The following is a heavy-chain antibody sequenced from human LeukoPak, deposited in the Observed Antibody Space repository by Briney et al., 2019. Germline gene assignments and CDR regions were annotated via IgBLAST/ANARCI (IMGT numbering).Heavy chain of an antibody. J-gene: IGHJ4*02. D-gene: IGHD3-22*01. CDR1: GYTFSSDY. V-gene: IGHV1-46*01. Sequence: ASVNASCKASGYTFSSDYIHCVRQAPGQGLEWMGVINPSGGSTTYAQKFQGRVTMTRDTSTSTVYMELSSLRSEDTALYYCARDYSDTSSHYPSPGDYWGRGALVTVSS. CDR3: ARDYSDTSSHYPSPGDY. CDR2: INPSGGST.